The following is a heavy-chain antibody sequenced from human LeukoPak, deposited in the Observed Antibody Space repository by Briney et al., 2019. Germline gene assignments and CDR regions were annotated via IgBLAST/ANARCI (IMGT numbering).Heavy chain of an antibody. J-gene: IGHJ4*02. CDR2: ISGSGGST. D-gene: IGHD6-19*01. V-gene: IGHV3-23*01. CDR1: GFTFSSYA. Sequence: PGGSLRLSCAASGFTFSSYAMSWVRQAPGKGLEWVSAISGSGGSTYYADSVKGRFTISRDNAKNSLYLQMNSLRAEDTAVYYCARDVLSSGWYREVDYWGQGTLVTVSS. CDR3: ARDVLSSGWYREVDY.